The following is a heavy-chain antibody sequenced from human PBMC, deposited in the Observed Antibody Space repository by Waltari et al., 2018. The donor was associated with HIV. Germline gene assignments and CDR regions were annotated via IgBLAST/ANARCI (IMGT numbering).Heavy chain of an antibody. CDR1: GFTFRNFG. D-gene: IGHD1-26*01. Sequence: QVQLVESGGGVVQPGKSLRLSCAASGFTFRNFGIHWVRQAPGKGLEWVAVRSFDGRNEYYADSVKGRFTISRDNSKNTVYLQMNSLRADDTAVYYCAKEGWELLQFGYYFDYWGQGTLVTVSS. CDR3: AKEGWELLQFGYYFDY. CDR2: RSFDGRNE. V-gene: IGHV3-30*18. J-gene: IGHJ4*02.